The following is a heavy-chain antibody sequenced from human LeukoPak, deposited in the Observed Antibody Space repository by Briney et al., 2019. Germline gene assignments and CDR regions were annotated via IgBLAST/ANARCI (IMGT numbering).Heavy chain of an antibody. J-gene: IGHJ4*02. D-gene: IGHD6-6*01. CDR3: EKGRSIAEFDY. Sequence: GGSLRLSCAASGFTFSSYAMSWVRQAPGKGLEWVSAISGSGGSTYYADSVKGRFTISRDNSKDTLYLQMNSLRAEDTAVYYCEKGRSIAEFDYWGQGTLVTVSS. V-gene: IGHV3-23*01. CDR2: ISGSGGST. CDR1: GFTFSSYA.